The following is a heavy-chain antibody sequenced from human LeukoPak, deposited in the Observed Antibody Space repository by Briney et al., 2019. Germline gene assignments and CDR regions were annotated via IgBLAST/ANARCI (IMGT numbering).Heavy chain of an antibody. D-gene: IGHD6-13*01. Sequence: GGSLRLSCAASGFTFSSHWMSWVRQAPGKGLEWVANIKPDGSEKYPVDSVKGRFTVTRDNARNTLYLQMSRLRDDDSAVYYCARAPASGTVDYWGQGTLVTVSS. J-gene: IGHJ4*02. CDR1: GFTFSSHW. CDR3: ARAPASGTVDY. V-gene: IGHV3-7*01. CDR2: IKPDGSEK.